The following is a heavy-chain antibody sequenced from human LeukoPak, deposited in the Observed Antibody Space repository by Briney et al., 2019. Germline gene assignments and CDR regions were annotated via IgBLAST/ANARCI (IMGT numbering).Heavy chain of an antibody. Sequence: SETLSLTCTVSGDSVSGGYYWGWIRQPPGKGLEGIGIIYHSGSTYYNPSLKSRVTISVDTSKNQFSLKLSSVTAADTAVYYCARAFVVVVAATRGGFDYWGQGTLVTVSS. CDR1: GDSVSGGYY. V-gene: IGHV4-38-2*02. J-gene: IGHJ4*02. CDR3: ARAFVVVVAATRGGFDY. CDR2: IYHSGST. D-gene: IGHD2-15*01.